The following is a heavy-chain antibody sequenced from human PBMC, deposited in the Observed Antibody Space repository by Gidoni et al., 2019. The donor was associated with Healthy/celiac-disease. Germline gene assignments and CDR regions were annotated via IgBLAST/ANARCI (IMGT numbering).Heavy chain of an antibody. CDR1: GFTFSSYA. CDR3: AKDLKDCGGDCYSPYWYVDL. D-gene: IGHD2-21*01. J-gene: IGHJ2*01. Sequence: EVQLLESGRGLVQHGGSLRLSCAASGFTFSSYAMTWVRQAPGKGLEWVSAISGSGCSTYYADAVKGRFTISRDNSKNTLYLQMNSLRAEDTAVYYCAKDLKDCGGDCYSPYWYVDLWGRGTLVTVSS. CDR2: ISGSGCST. V-gene: IGHV3-23*01.